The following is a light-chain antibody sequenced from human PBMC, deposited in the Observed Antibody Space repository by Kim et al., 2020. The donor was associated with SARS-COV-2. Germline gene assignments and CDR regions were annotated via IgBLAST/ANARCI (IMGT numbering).Light chain of an antibody. J-gene: IGKJ2*03. CDR3: QQYNNWPYS. V-gene: IGKV3-15*01. Sequence: VHPGERATLSCRASQSVSSNLAWYQQKPGQAPRLLIYGASTRATGIPARFSGSGSGTEFTLTISSLQSEDFAVYYCQQYNNWPYSFGQGTKLEI. CDR2: GAS. CDR1: QSVSSN.